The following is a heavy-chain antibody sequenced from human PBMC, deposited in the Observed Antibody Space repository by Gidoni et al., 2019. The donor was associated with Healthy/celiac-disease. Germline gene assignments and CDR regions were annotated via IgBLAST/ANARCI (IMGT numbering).Heavy chain of an antibody. D-gene: IGHD3-22*01. Sequence: EVQLVESGGGLVQPGGSLRLSCAASGFTFRSYAMHWVRQAPGKGLEYVSAISSNGGSTYYANSVKGRFTISRDNSKNTLYLQMGSLRAEDMAVYYCARVSDSSGYSWFDPWGQGTLVTVSS. CDR1: GFTFRSYA. CDR3: ARVSDSSGYSWFDP. V-gene: IGHV3-64*01. J-gene: IGHJ5*02. CDR2: ISSNGGST.